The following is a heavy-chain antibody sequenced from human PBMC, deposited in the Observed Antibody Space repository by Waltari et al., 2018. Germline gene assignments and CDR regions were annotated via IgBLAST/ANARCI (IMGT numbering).Heavy chain of an antibody. Sequence: QVQLQESGPGLVKPSQTLSLTCYVSGVSISSGSYYWSWIRQPAGKGLEWIGRVYSSGSTNYNPSLKSRVTISVDTSKNQFSLKLTSVTAADTAMYYCASATAVPGTTWFDPWGQGTLVTVSS. J-gene: IGHJ5*02. CDR1: GVSISSGSYY. D-gene: IGHD6-13*01. CDR2: VYSSGST. CDR3: ASATAVPGTTWFDP. V-gene: IGHV4-61*02.